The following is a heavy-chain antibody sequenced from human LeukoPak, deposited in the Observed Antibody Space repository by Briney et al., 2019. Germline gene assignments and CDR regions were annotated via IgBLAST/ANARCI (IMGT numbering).Heavy chain of an antibody. Sequence: GGSLRLSCAASGFTFSNSWMSWVRQAPGKGLEWVANIKQDGSEKYYVDSVKGRFTISRDNAKNSLYLQMNSLRAEDTAVYYCARGINDYWGQGTLVTVSS. V-gene: IGHV3-7*04. J-gene: IGHJ4*02. D-gene: IGHD1-14*01. CDR3: ARGINDY. CDR2: IKQDGSEK. CDR1: GFTFSNSW.